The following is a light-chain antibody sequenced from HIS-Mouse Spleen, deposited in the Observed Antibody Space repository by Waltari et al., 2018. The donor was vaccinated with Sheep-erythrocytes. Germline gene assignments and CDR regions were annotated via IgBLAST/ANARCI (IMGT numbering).Light chain of an antibody. V-gene: IGLV2-23*01. CDR2: EGS. Sequence: QSALTQPASVSGSPGQSITISCTGTSRDVGSYTLVSWYQQHPGKAPKLMIYEGSKRPSGVSNRFSGSKSGNTASLTISGLQAEDEADYYCCSYAGGSTPWVFGGGTKLTVL. CDR3: CSYAGGSTPWV. CDR1: SRDVGSYTL. J-gene: IGLJ3*02.